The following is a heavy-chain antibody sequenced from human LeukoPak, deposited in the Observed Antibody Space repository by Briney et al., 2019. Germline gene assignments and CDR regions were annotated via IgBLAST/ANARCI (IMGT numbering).Heavy chain of an antibody. D-gene: IGHD2-15*01. CDR1: GFTFSSYA. CDR3: AKGGVVVAATHIDY. J-gene: IGHJ4*02. CDR2: ISGSGGST. V-gene: IGHV3-23*01. Sequence: PGGSLRLSCAASGFTFSSYAMSWVRQAPGKGLEWVSAISGSGGSTYYADSVKGRFTTSRDNSKNTLYLQMNSLRAEDTAVYYCAKGGVVVAATHIDYWGQGTLVTVSS.